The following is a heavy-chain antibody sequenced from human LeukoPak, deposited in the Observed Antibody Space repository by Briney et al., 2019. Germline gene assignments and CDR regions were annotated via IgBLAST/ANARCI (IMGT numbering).Heavy chain of an antibody. CDR1: GFTFSSYS. D-gene: IGHD4-17*01. CDR3: ASPAYGDYVGY. Sequence: SGGSLRLSCAASGFTFSSYSMNWVRQAPGKGLEWVSYISSSSSTIYYADSVKGRFTISRDNAKNSLYLQMNSLRAEDTAVYYCASPAYGDYVGYWGQGTLVTVSS. V-gene: IGHV3-48*01. J-gene: IGHJ4*02. CDR2: ISSSSSTI.